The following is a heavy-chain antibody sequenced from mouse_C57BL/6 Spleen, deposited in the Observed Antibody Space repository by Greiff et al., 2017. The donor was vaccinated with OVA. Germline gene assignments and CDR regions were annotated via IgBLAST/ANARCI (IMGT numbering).Heavy chain of an antibody. CDR2: ISSGSSTI. J-gene: IGHJ1*03. Sequence: EVQVVESGGGLVKPGGSLKLSCAASGFTFSDYGMHWVRQAPEKGLEWVAYISSGSSTIYYADTVKGRFTISRDNAKNTLFLQMTSLRSEDTAMYYCARTITTVVARYFDVWGTGTTVTVSS. CDR1: GFTFSDYG. CDR3: ARTITTVVARYFDV. V-gene: IGHV5-17*01. D-gene: IGHD1-1*01.